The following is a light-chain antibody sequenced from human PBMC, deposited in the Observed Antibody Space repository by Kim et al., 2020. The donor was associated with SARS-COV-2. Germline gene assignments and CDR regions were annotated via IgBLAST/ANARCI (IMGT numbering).Light chain of an antibody. Sequence: SVSPGERATLSCRASQSVSSYLAWYRQKPGQAPRLLIYDASNRATGIPARFSGSGSGTDFTLTISSLEPEDFAVYYCQQRSTLFTFGPGTKVDI. V-gene: IGKV3-11*01. CDR3: QQRSTLFT. CDR2: DAS. J-gene: IGKJ3*01. CDR1: QSVSSY.